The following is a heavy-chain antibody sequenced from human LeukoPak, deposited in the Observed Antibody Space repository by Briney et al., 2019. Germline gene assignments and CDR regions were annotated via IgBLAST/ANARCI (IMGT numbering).Heavy chain of an antibody. D-gene: IGHD6-19*01. CDR1: GFTFSSYA. CDR2: ISGSGDTT. V-gene: IGHV3-23*01. CDR3: AKDFGSAWSRLFY. Sequence: GGSLRLSCAASGFTFSSYAMSWVRQAPGKGLEWVSAISGSGDTTYYADSVKGRFSISRNNSKNTLSLQMHTLRAEDTAVYFCAKDFGSAWSRLFYWGQGTLVTVSS. J-gene: IGHJ4*02.